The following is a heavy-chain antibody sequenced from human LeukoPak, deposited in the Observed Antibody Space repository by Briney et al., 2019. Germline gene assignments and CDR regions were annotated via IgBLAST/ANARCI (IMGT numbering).Heavy chain of an antibody. Sequence: VGSLRLSCAASGFTFSSYGMHWVRQAPGKGLEWEAVIWYDGSNKYYADSVKGRFTISRDNSKNTLYLQMNSLRAEDTAVYYCARDPDHCSSTSCFSWFDPWGQGTLVTVSS. CDR2: IWYDGSNK. CDR3: ARDPDHCSSTSCFSWFDP. V-gene: IGHV3-33*01. CDR1: GFTFSSYG. D-gene: IGHD2-2*01. J-gene: IGHJ5*02.